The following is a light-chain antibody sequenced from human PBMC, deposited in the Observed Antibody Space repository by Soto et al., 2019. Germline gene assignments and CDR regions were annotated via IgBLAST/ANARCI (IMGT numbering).Light chain of an antibody. CDR3: SSYTSGSSHYV. Sequence: QSVLTQPPSASGSPGQSVTISCTGTSSDVGGYNYVSWYQQHPGKAPKVMMYEVSKRPSGVPDRFSGSKSGNTASLTVSGLQAEDEADYYCSSYTSGSSHYVFGTGTKLTVL. V-gene: IGLV2-8*01. J-gene: IGLJ1*01. CDR1: SSDVGGYNY. CDR2: EVS.